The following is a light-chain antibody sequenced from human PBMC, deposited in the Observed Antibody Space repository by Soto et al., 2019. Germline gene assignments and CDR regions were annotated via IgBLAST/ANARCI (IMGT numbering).Light chain of an antibody. CDR3: QQYNNWPRAT. CDR1: QTISSN. V-gene: IGKV3-15*01. Sequence: ETVMTQSSATLSVSPGERATLSCRASQTISSNLAWYQQKPGQAPRLLMFRTSTRATGIPARFSGSGSGTEFNITISSLQSEDSAVYYCQQYNNWPRATFGGGTKVEIK. CDR2: RTS. J-gene: IGKJ4*01.